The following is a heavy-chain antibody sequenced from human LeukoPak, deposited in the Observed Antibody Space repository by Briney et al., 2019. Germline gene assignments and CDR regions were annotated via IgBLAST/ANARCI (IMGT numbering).Heavy chain of an antibody. Sequence: ASVKVSCKASGYTFTSYAMHWVCQAPGQRLEWMGWINAGNGNTKYSQKFQGRVTITRDTSASTAYMELSSLRSEDTAVYYCASQYCSGGSCYSPYYYYGMDVWGQGTTVTVSS. CDR1: GYTFTSYA. CDR2: INAGNGNT. D-gene: IGHD2-15*01. CDR3: ASQYCSGGSCYSPYYYYGMDV. J-gene: IGHJ6*02. V-gene: IGHV1-3*01.